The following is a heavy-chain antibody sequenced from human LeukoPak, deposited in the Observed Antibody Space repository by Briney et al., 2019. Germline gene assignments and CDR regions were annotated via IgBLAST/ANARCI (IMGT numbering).Heavy chain of an antibody. D-gene: IGHD2-15*01. Sequence: SETLSLTCTVSGYSISSGYYWGWIRQPPGKGLEWIGEINHSGSTNYNPSLKSRVTISVDTSKNQFSLKLSSVTAADTAVYYCARAQYCSGGSCYRNWGQGTLVTVSS. CDR1: GYSISSGYY. J-gene: IGHJ4*02. V-gene: IGHV4-38-2*02. CDR3: ARAQYCSGGSCYRN. CDR2: INHSGST.